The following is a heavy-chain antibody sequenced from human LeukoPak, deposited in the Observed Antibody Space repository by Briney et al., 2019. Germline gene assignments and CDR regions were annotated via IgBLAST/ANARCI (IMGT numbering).Heavy chain of an antibody. CDR3: AQDIAWGAFEH. V-gene: IGHV3-64*01. CDR1: GFTFSTYG. Sequence: GGSLRLSCAASGFTFSTYGMYWVRQAPGKGLEYVSSISSNGNTYYANSVKGRFTISRDDSKNTLSLQMNSLRVEDTALYYCAQDIAWGAFEHWGQGTLVTVSS. J-gene: IGHJ4*02. D-gene: IGHD7-27*01. CDR2: ISSNGNT.